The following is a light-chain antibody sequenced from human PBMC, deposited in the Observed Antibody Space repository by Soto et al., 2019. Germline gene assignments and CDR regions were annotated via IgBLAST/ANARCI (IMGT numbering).Light chain of an antibody. CDR3: QQYGSSPGK. CDR2: GAS. J-gene: IGKJ1*01. Sequence: EIVLTQSPGTLSSSPGERATLSCRASQSVTSNYLAWYQQKPGQAPRLLIFGASIRATGLPDRFSGGGSGTGFTLTISRLEPEDFAVYYCQQYGSSPGKFGQGTKV. V-gene: IGKV3-20*01. CDR1: QSVTSNY.